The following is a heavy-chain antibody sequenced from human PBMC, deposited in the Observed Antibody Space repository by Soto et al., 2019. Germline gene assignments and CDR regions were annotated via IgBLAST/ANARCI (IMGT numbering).Heavy chain of an antibody. Sequence: QVQLVQSGAEVKKPGASVKVSCKASGYTFTSFVVHWVRQAPGQRLEWMGWIDAGKGNTKYSHKFQGRVIITRDTSAGTAYMDLSSLTSEDTAVYYCARDYPYCTGGSCLGYWGQGTLVIVSS. CDR1: GYTFTSFV. V-gene: IGHV1-3*01. CDR3: ARDYPYCTGGSCLGY. J-gene: IGHJ4*02. CDR2: IDAGKGNT. D-gene: IGHD2-15*01.